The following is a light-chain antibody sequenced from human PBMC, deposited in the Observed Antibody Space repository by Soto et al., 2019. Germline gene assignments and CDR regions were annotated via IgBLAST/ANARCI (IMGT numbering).Light chain of an antibody. J-gene: IGKJ1*01. Sequence: EIVVTQSPGTLSLSPGERATLSCRASQSVSSSYLAWYQQKPGQAPRLLIYGASSRATGIPDRFSGSGSGTDFTLTISRLEPEYFAVYYCQQYGRSPWTFGQGTKVEIK. CDR2: GAS. CDR3: QQYGRSPWT. CDR1: QSVSSSY. V-gene: IGKV3-20*01.